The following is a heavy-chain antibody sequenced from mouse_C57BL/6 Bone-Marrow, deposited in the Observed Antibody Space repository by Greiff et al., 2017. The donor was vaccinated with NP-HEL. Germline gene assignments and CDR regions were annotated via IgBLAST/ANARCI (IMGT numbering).Heavy chain of an antibody. CDR1: GYTFTSYW. Sequence: QVQLQQPGAELVKPGASVKLSCKASGYTFTSYWMHWVKQRPGQGLEWIGMIHPNSGSTNYNEKFKSKATLTVDKSSSTAYMQLSSLTSEDSAVYYYSRGRLYYGSSPYLYFDVWGTGTTVTVSS. J-gene: IGHJ1*03. D-gene: IGHD1-1*01. CDR3: SRGRLYYGSSPYLYFDV. CDR2: IHPNSGST. V-gene: IGHV1-64*01.